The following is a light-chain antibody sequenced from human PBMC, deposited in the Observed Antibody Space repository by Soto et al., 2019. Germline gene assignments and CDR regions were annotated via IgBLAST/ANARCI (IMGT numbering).Light chain of an antibody. CDR2: DAS. CDR3: QQRSNWPLST. CDR1: QSVSSY. Sequence: EIVLTQSPATLSLSPGERATLSCRASQSVSSYLAWYQQKPGQAPRLLIYDASNRATGIPARFSCSASRTDFTHTISSLEPEDFAVYYCQQRSNWPLSTFGPGTKVHI. V-gene: IGKV3-11*01. J-gene: IGKJ3*01.